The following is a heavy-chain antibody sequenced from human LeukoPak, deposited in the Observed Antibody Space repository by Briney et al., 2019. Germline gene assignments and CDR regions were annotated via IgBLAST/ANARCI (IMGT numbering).Heavy chain of an antibody. CDR1: GGSLSGSSHY. CDR2: IHYSGIT. D-gene: IGHD3-10*01. J-gene: IGHJ4*02. V-gene: IGHV4-39*01. Sequence: SETLSLTCVHSGGSLSGSSHYWGWVRQPPGKGPEWIGCIHYSGITYYSPSLKSPVTIAVDTSKNQFSLKLTSVTAADTAVYYCARHLDYYGSGSYLGLWGQGTQVTVSS. CDR3: ARHLDYYGSGSYLGL.